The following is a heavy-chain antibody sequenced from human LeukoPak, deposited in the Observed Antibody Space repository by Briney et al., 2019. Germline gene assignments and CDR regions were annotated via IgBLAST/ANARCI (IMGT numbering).Heavy chain of an antibody. CDR2: ISGSGGST. Sequence: GGSLRLSCAASGFTFSSYAMSWVRQAPGKGLEWVSAISGSGGSTYYADSVKGRFTISRDNSKSTLYLQMNSLRAEDTAVYYCAKDRGSGWYLQYYFDYWGQGTLVTVSS. J-gene: IGHJ4*02. V-gene: IGHV3-23*01. CDR3: AKDRGSGWYLQYYFDY. CDR1: GFTFSSYA. D-gene: IGHD6-19*01.